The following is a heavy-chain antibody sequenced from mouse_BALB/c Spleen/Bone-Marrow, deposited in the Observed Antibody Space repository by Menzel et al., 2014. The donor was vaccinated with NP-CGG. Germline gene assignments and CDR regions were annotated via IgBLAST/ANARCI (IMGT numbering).Heavy chain of an antibody. J-gene: IGHJ2*01. CDR1: GFTFSSFG. CDR2: ISDGSSTI. Sequence: EVKLQESGGGLVQPGGSRKLSCAASGFTFSSFGMHWVRQVPEKGLEWVAYISDGSSTIYYADTVKGRFTISRDNPKNTLCLQMTSLRSEDAAMYYCARLDVGGYWGQGTTLTVSS. CDR3: ARLDVGGY. V-gene: IGHV5-17*02.